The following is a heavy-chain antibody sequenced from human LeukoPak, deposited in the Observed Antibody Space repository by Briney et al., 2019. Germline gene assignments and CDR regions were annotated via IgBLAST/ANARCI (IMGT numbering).Heavy chain of an antibody. CDR3: ARGAPIFDY. J-gene: IGHJ4*02. V-gene: IGHV4-34*01. Sequence: SETLSLTCAVYGGSFSGYYWSWIRQPPGKGLEWIGEINHSGSTNYNPSLKSRVTISVDTSKNQFSLKLSSVTAADTAVYYCARGAPIFDYWGQGTLVTVSS. CDR1: GGSFSGYY. CDR2: INHSGST.